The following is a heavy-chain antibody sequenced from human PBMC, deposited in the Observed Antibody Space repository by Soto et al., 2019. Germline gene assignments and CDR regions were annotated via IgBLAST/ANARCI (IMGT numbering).Heavy chain of an antibody. D-gene: IGHD4-17*01. CDR1: GFTFSSYA. Sequence: LRLSCAAAGFTFSSYAMNWVRQAPGKGLEWVSVISGSGGSTYYADAVKGRFTISRDNSKNTLYLQMNSLRAEDTAVYYCAKRTVGWYFDLWGRGTLVTVSS. CDR3: AKRTVGWYFDL. V-gene: IGHV3-23*01. CDR2: ISGSGGST. J-gene: IGHJ2*01.